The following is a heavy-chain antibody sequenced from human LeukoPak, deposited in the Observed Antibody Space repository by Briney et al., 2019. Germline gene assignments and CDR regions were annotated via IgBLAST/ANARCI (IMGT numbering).Heavy chain of an antibody. CDR1: GFTFSSYA. J-gene: IGHJ6*03. V-gene: IGHV3-23*01. D-gene: IGHD7-27*01. CDR3: AKDNWGFYYYYYYMDV. CDR2: ISGSGGST. Sequence: GGSLRLSCAASGFTFSSYAMSWVRQAPGKGLEWVSAISGSGGSTYYADSVKGRFTISRDNSKNTLYLQMNSLRAEDTAVYYCAKDNWGFYYYYYYMDVWGQGTMVTVSS.